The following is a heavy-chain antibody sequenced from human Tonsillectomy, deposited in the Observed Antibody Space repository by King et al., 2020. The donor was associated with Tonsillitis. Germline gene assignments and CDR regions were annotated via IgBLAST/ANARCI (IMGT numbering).Heavy chain of an antibody. D-gene: IGHD2-15*01. CDR3: ARLTLGYSDY. V-gene: IGHV4-39*01. CDR2: IYYSGFT. CDR1: GGSISSGTYY. Sequence: QLQESGPGLVKPSETLSLTCTVSGGSISSGTYYWGWIRQPPGKGLEAIGSIYYSGFTYSNPSLKSRVTISVDTSKNQFSLKMGSVTAADTAVYYCARLTLGYSDYWGQGTLVTVSS. J-gene: IGHJ4*02.